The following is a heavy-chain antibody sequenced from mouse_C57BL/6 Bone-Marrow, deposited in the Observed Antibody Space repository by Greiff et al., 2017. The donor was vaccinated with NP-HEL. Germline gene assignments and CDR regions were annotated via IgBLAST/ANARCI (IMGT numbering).Heavy chain of an antibody. V-gene: IGHV1-15*01. J-gene: IGHJ2*01. D-gene: IGHD1-1*02. CDR2: IDPETGGT. Sequence: VQLQESGAELVRPGASVTLSCKASGYTFTDYEMHWVKQTPVHGLEWIGAIDPETGGTAYNQKFKGKAILTADKSSSTAYMELRSLTSEDSAVYYCTRGGNSYFDYWGQGTTLTVSS. CDR3: TRGGNSYFDY. CDR1: GYTFTDYE.